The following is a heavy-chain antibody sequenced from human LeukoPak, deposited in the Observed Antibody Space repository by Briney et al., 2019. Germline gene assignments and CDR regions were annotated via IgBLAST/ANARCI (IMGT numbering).Heavy chain of an antibody. CDR2: IIPIFGTA. J-gene: IGHJ4*02. D-gene: IGHD1-26*01. CDR1: GGTFSSYA. V-gene: IGHV1-69*05. Sequence: SVKVSCKASGGTFSSYAISWVRQAPGQGLEWMGGIIPIFGTANYAQKFQGRVMITTDESTSTAYMELSSLRSEDTAVYYCARARSGSYLPFDYWGQGTLVTVSS. CDR3: ARARSGSYLPFDY.